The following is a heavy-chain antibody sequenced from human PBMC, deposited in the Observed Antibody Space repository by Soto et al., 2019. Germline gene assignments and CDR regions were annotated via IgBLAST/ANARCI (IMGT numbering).Heavy chain of an antibody. CDR2: VTHSGTA. CDR3: ARIHWAQSSLDY. Sequence: PSETLSLTCAVSGGSIDSGAFSLSWIRQPPGKGLEWIGYVTHSGTAYSIPSLNGRLTLSVDSSQTQFSLKLASVTAADSAFYYCARIHWAQSSLDYWGRGILVTVSS. J-gene: IGHJ4*02. CDR1: GGSIDSGAFS. D-gene: IGHD6-19*01. V-gene: IGHV4-30-2*01.